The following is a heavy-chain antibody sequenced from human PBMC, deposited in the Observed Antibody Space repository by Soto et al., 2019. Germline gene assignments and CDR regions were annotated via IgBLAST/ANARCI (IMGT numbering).Heavy chain of an antibody. CDR3: ARGGSLWFGELSAYYYGMDV. Sequence: GASVKVSCKASGYTFTTYHISWVRQAPGQGLEWMGWISAYNGNTNYAQKLQGRVTMTTDTSTSTAYMELRSLRSDDTAVYYCARGGSLWFGELSAYYYGMDVWGQGTTVTVSS. CDR1: GYTFTTYH. J-gene: IGHJ6*02. CDR2: ISAYNGNT. D-gene: IGHD3-10*01. V-gene: IGHV1-18*01.